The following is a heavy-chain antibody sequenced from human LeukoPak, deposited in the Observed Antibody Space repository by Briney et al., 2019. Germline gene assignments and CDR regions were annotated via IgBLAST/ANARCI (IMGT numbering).Heavy chain of an antibody. J-gene: IGHJ4*02. Sequence: SVKVSCKASGGTFSSYAISWVRQAPGQGLEWMGRIIPILGIANYARKFQGRVTITADKSTSTAYMELSSLRSEDTAVYYCARGGYDSSGFPYWGQGTLVTVSS. CDR1: GGTFSSYA. V-gene: IGHV1-69*04. D-gene: IGHD3-22*01. CDR2: IIPILGIA. CDR3: ARGGYDSSGFPY.